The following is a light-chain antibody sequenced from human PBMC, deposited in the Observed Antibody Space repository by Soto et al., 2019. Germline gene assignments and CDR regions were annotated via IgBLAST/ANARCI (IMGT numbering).Light chain of an antibody. CDR2: AAS. J-gene: IGKJ5*01. CDR3: QQSYHTPTIT. CDR1: QSISSY. Sequence: DIQMTQSPSTLSASVGDRVTVTCRASQSISSYVNWYQQSPGKAPKLLIFAASSLQSGVPSRFSGSGSGTDFTLTINNLQPEDFATYYCQQSYHTPTITFGQGTRLEIK. V-gene: IGKV1-39*01.